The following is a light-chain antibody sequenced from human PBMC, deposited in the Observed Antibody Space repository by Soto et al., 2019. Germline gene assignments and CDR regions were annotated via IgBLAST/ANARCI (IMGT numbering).Light chain of an antibody. CDR2: AAS. Sequence: EIVLTQSPGTLSLSPGERATLSCRASQSVSSSYLAWYQHKPGQAPRLLIYAASSRATGIPDRFSGSGSGTDFTLTISRLEPEDFAVYYCHQYVSSSWTFGQGTKVEIK. J-gene: IGKJ1*01. CDR3: HQYVSSSWT. CDR1: QSVSSSY. V-gene: IGKV3-20*01.